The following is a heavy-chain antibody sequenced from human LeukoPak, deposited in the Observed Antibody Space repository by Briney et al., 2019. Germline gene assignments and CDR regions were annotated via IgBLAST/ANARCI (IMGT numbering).Heavy chain of an antibody. CDR1: GGTFSSYA. CDR2: IIPIFGTA. V-gene: IGHV1-69*05. J-gene: IGHJ4*02. CDR3: ARGSERFGELFAY. Sequence: ASVKVSCKASGGTFSSYAISWVRQAPGQGIEWMGRIIPIFGTANYAQKFQGRVTITTDESTSTAYMELSSLRSEDTAVYYCARGSERFGELFAYWGQGTLVTVSS. D-gene: IGHD3-10*01.